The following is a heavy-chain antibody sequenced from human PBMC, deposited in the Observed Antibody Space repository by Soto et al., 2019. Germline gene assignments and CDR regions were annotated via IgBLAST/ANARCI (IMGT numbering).Heavy chain of an antibody. V-gene: IGHV4-39*02. CDR3: AREGGRYCTGGSCQVDY. Sequence: QLQLQESGPGLVKPSETLSLTCTVSGGSISSSSYYWGWIRQPPGKGLEWIGSIYYSGNTYYTPSPKSRVTFSVDTSRNQFSLKLSSVTAADPAGYYCAREGGRYCTGGSCQVDYWGQGTLVTVSS. J-gene: IGHJ4*02. CDR1: GGSISSSSYY. D-gene: IGHD2-15*01. CDR2: IYYSGNT.